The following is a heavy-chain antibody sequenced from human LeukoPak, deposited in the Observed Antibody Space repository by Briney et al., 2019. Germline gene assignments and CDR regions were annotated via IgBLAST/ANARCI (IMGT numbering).Heavy chain of an antibody. D-gene: IGHD2-2*01. CDR3: ARDQGVVVVPAAIVH. CDR1: GYTFTTSG. CDR2: SSAYNGNT. V-gene: IGHV1-18*01. Sequence: ASVTVSCKTSGYTFTTSGISWVRQAPGQGLEWMGWSSAYNGNTNYAQKVQGRVTMTSDTSTSTAYMELRSLRSDDTAVYYCARDQGVVVVPAAIVHWGQGTLVTVSS. J-gene: IGHJ5*02.